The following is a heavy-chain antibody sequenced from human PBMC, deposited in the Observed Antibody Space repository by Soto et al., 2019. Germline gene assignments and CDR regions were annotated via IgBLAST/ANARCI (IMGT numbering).Heavy chain of an antibody. CDR2: ISAYNENT. J-gene: IGHJ4*02. D-gene: IGHD4-17*01. V-gene: IGHV1-18*01. CDR1: GYTFYNYD. Sequence: GASVKVSCKASGYTFYNYDITWVRQAPGQGLEWMGTISAYNENTNVAQNLQGRVSMTTDKSTATAYMELRSLTSDDTAVYYCARARATVTTERALGYWGQGTLVTVSS. CDR3: ARARATVTTERALGY.